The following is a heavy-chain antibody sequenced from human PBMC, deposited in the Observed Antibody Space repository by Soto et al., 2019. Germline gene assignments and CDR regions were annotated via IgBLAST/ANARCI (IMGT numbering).Heavy chain of an antibody. CDR2: INWNGGST. Sequence: GGSLRLSCAASGLTFDDYGMSWVRQAPGKGLEWVSGINWNGGSTGYADSVKGRFTISRDNAKNSLYLQMNSLRAEDTALYHCSRGSGSYHPSYYYYMDVWGKGTTVTVSS. J-gene: IGHJ6*03. D-gene: IGHD3-10*01. V-gene: IGHV3-20*01. CDR1: GLTFDDYG. CDR3: SRGSGSYHPSYYYYMDV.